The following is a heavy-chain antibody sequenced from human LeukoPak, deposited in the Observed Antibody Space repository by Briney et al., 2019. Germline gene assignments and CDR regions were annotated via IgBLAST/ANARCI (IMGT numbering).Heavy chain of an antibody. V-gene: IGHV4-34*01. D-gene: IGHD3-10*01. CDR2: INHSGST. CDR1: GGSFSGYY. J-gene: IGHJ4*02. Sequence: SETLSLTCAVYGGSFSGYYWSWIRQPPGKGLEWIGEINHSGSTNYNPSLKSRVTISVDTSKNQFSLKLSSVTAADTAVYYCARGYPTYGSGSYFFDYRGQGTLVTVSS. CDR3: ARGYPTYGSGSYFFDY.